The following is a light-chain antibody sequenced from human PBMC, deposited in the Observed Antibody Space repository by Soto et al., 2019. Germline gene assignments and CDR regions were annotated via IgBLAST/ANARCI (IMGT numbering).Light chain of an antibody. Sequence: AIRMTQSPSSFSASTGDRVSITFLATQDIGTYLAWYQQIPGKAPKLLIYDASTLQTGVPSRFSGSGSGTDFTLTISYLQSEDFGTYYCQQFYNYPRTFGQGTKVDIK. J-gene: IGKJ1*01. CDR1: QDIGTY. V-gene: IGKV1-8*01. CDR2: DAS. CDR3: QQFYNYPRT.